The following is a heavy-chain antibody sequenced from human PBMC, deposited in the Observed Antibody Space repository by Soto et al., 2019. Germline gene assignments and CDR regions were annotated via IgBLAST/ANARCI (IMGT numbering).Heavy chain of an antibody. J-gene: IGHJ4*02. CDR1: GYTFTSYH. V-gene: IGHV1-8*01. D-gene: IGHD2-8*01. CDR2: MNPNSGDT. CDR3: ARICPNGVCFDY. Sequence: QVHVVQSGAEVKKPGASVKVSCKSSGYTFTSYHIHWVRQATGQGLEWVGWMNPNSGDTGYGQKFQGRVTMTRNTTISTAYMELSSLRSDDTAVYYCARICPNGVCFDYWGQGTLVTVSS.